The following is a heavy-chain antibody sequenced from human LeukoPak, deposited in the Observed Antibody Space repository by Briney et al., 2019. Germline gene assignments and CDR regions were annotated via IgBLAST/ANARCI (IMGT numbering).Heavy chain of an antibody. Sequence: PEASVKVSCKASGYGFTSYYIHWVRQAPGQGLEWMGRINPSSGGTNYAQKFQGRVTMTRDTSITTAYMGLSSLRSDDTAVYYCARETGGSFEYFDYWGQGTLVTVSS. J-gene: IGHJ4*02. CDR3: ARETGGSFEYFDY. D-gene: IGHD7-27*01. CDR1: GYGFTSYY. CDR2: INPSSGGT. V-gene: IGHV1-2*06.